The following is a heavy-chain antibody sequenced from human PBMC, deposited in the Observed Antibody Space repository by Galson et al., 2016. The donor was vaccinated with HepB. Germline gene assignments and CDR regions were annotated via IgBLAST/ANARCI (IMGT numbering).Heavy chain of an antibody. CDR3: AAPSEENLALDY. Sequence: SLRLSCAASGFSVSNNYLTWVRPAPGKGLEWVSIIYASGTTFYADSVKGRFTISRDNSKNTVSLEMDSLRADDTAVYYCAAPSEENLALDYWGQGTLVTVSS. D-gene: IGHD2/OR15-2a*01. CDR2: IYASGTT. J-gene: IGHJ4*02. V-gene: IGHV3-53*01. CDR1: GFSVSNNY.